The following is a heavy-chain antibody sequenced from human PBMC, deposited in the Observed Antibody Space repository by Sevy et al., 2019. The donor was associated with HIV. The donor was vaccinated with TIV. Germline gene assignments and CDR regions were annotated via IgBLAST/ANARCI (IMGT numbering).Heavy chain of an antibody. CDR1: GGSFSNFA. CDR3: ARGYYYGSGSYYPPDY. Sequence: ASVKVSCKAPGGSFSNFAYIWVRQAPGQGLEWTGMIIPIFGAPNYAQKFQDRVTITADESTNTAYMELSNLISDDTAVYYCARGYYYGSGSYYPPDYWGQGTLVTVSS. V-gene: IGHV1-69*13. D-gene: IGHD3-10*01. CDR2: IIPIFGAP. J-gene: IGHJ4*02.